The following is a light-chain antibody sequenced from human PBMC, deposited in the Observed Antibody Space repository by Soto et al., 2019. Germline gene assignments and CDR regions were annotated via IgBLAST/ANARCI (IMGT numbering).Light chain of an antibody. CDR3: QQYHRYRA. Sequence: DIQLTQSPSTLSASVGDRVTITCRASQNINKWLAWYQHKPGKAPALLIYEASGLQSGVPSRFSGSGFGTEFTLTITSLQLEDFATYYCQQYHRYRAFGQGTKVEIK. CDR1: QNINKW. V-gene: IGKV1-5*03. J-gene: IGKJ1*01. CDR2: EAS.